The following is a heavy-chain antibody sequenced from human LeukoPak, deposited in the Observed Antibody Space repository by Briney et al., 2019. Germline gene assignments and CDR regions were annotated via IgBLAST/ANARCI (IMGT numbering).Heavy chain of an antibody. Sequence: PPGGSLRPSCAASGFTFSSYSMNWVRQAPGKGLEWVSSISASGGGTYYADSVKGRFTISRDSSKNTLYLQMNSLRGEDTAVYYCAKGPKYGYSGYPLGPVDYWGQGTLVTVSS. CDR3: AKGPKYGYSGYPLGPVDY. CDR2: ISASGGGT. CDR1: GFTFSSYS. J-gene: IGHJ4*02. D-gene: IGHD5-12*01. V-gene: IGHV3-23*01.